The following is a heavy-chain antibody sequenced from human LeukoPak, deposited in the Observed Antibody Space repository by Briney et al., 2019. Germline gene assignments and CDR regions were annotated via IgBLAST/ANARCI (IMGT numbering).Heavy chain of an antibody. D-gene: IGHD2-15*01. J-gene: IGHJ6*02. CDR1: GGSISSYY. CDR2: IYFSGST. Sequence: SETLSLTCTVSGGSISSYYWSWIRQPPGKGLEWIGYIYFSGSTNYNPSLKSRVTISVDTSKNQFSLKLSSVTAADTAVYYCARVGYCSGGSCYSDYYYGMDVWGQGTTVTVFS. V-gene: IGHV4-59*01. CDR3: ARVGYCSGGSCYSDYYYGMDV.